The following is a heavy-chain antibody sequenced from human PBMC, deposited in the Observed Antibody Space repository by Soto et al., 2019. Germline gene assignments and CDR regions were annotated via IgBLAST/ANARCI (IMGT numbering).Heavy chain of an antibody. CDR1: GGSISSYY. V-gene: IGHV4-59*08. Sequence: PSETLSLTCTVSGGSISSYYWSWIRQPPGKGLEWIGYIYYSGSTNYNPSLKSRVTISVDTSKNQFSLKLSSVTAADTAVYYCARQAVVPAAIPMYYFDYWGQGTLVTVSS. CDR3: ARQAVVPAAIPMYYFDY. D-gene: IGHD2-2*01. J-gene: IGHJ4*02. CDR2: IYYSGST.